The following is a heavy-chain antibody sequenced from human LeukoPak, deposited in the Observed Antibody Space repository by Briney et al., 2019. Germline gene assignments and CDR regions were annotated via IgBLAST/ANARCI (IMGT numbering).Heavy chain of an antibody. D-gene: IGHD3-10*01. Sequence: GGSLRLSCGASGFTFSSYSMNWVRQAPGKGLEWVSSISSSSSYIYYADSVKGRFTISRDNAKNTLYLQMNSLRAEDTAVYYCAREPLCFGELAFDYWGQGTLVTVSS. CDR3: AREPLCFGELAFDY. J-gene: IGHJ4*02. V-gene: IGHV3-21*01. CDR2: ISSSSSYI. CDR1: GFTFSSYS.